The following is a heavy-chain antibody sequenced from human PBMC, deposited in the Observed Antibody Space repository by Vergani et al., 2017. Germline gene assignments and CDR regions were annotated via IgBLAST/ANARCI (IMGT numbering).Heavy chain of an antibody. CDR3: ARGSLNYIRVAAINFDY. CDR1: GFSLSNARMG. D-gene: IGHD2-15*01. CDR2: IFSNDEK. J-gene: IGHJ4*02. V-gene: IGHV2-26*01. Sequence: QVTLKESGPVLVKPTETLTLTCTVSGFSLSNARMGVSWIRQPSGKALEWLAHIFSNDEKSYSTSLKSRLTISKDTSKSQVVLTMTNMDPVDTATYYCARGSLNYIRVAAINFDYWGQGTLVTVSS.